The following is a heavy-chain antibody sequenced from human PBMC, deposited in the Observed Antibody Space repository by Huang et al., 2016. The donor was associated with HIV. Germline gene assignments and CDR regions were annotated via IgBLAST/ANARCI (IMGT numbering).Heavy chain of an antibody. CDR2: VNHGGST. D-gene: IGHD6-19*01. V-gene: IGHV4-34*01. CDR3: ATSRSGSGWFLDI. CDR1: GGSLHGYY. Sequence: QVQLYQWGAGPLRPSETLSLTCGVSGGSLHGYYWNWLRQSPGRGLEWIGEVNHGGSTKYNPSLESRVTISVDTSKIQFSLNLTSVTATDTADYYCATSRSGSGWFLDIWGRGTLVSVS. J-gene: IGHJ2*01.